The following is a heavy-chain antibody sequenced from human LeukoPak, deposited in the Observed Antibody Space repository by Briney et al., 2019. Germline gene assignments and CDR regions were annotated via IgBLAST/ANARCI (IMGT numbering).Heavy chain of an antibody. CDR1: GFTFSSYA. D-gene: IGHD3-3*01. J-gene: IGHJ4*02. Sequence: GGSLRPSCAASGFTFSSYAMSWVRQAPGKGLEWVSAISGSGGSTYYADSVKGRFTISRDNSKNTLYLQMNSLRAEDTAVYYCAKGSGYYYYFDYWGQGTLVTVSS. CDR3: AKGSGYYYYFDY. CDR2: ISGSGGST. V-gene: IGHV3-23*01.